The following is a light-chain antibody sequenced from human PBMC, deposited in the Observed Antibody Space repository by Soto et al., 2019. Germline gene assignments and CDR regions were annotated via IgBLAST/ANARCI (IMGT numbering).Light chain of an antibody. Sequence: QSALTQPASVSGSPGQSITVSCTETSSDGGGYNYVSWYQQHPGKGHKLMIYEVSNRPSGVSNRFSGTKSGNTATLTIYWLQAEDEADYYCSSYTSTTTRVFGTGTNVTVL. CDR2: EVS. V-gene: IGLV2-14*03. J-gene: IGLJ1*01. CDR1: SSDGGGYNY. CDR3: SSYTSTTTRV.